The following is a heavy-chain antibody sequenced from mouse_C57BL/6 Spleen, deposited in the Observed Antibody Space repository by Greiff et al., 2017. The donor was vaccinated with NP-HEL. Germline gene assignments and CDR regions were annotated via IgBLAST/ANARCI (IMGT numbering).Heavy chain of an antibody. CDR1: GFTFTSYW. J-gene: IGHJ4*01. CDR2: IDPSDSET. D-gene: IGHD1-1*01. Sequence: VQLQQPGAELVRPGSSVKLSCKASGFTFTSYWMHWVKQRPIRGLEWIGNIDPSDSETHYNQKFKDKATLTVDKSSSTAYMQLSSLTSEDSAVYYCASSYGYAMDYWGQGTSVTVSS. CDR3: ASSYGYAMDY. V-gene: IGHV1-52*01.